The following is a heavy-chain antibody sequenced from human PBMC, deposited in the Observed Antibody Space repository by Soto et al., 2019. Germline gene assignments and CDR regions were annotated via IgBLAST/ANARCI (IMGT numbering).Heavy chain of an antibody. CDR1: GGSISSYY. V-gene: IGHV4-59*01. J-gene: IGHJ6*02. CDR3: TRDLYYDFWSGYSSGMDV. CDR2: IYYSGST. Sequence: SETLSLTCTVSGGSISSYYWSWIRQPPGKGLEWIGYIYYSGSTNYNPSLKSRVTISVDTSKNQFSLKLSSVTAADTAVYYCTRDLYYDFWSGYSSGMDVWGQGTTVTVSS. D-gene: IGHD3-3*01.